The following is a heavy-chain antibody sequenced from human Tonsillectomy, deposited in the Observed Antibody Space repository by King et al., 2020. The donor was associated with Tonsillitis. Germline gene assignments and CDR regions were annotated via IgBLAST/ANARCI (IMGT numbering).Heavy chain of an antibody. J-gene: IGHJ4*02. CDR3: AGHFRTFGDYRRWGTPEYHFDS. D-gene: IGHD4-17*01. Sequence: QLQESGPGLVKPSGALSLTCTVSGGSISSRSYFWGWIRQPPGKGLEWIGSIYYNGNTYYNPSLKSRVTISVDTSTNEFSLNLTSVTAADTAVYFCAGHFRTFGDYRRWGTPEYHFDSWDQGTLVTASS. CDR2: IYYNGNT. CDR1: GGSISSRSYF. V-gene: IGHV4-39*01.